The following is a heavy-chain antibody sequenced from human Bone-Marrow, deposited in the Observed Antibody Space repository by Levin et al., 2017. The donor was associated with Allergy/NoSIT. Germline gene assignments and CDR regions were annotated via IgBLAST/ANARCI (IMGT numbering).Heavy chain of an antibody. Sequence: KGLEWVANINRDGSENYYVDSMKGRFTISRDNANNLLYLEMNSLRVDDTAVYYCARYFRSYAMDVWGQGTTVTVSS. CDR2: INRDGSEN. D-gene: IGHD2/OR15-2a*01. J-gene: IGHJ6*02. CDR3: ARYFRSYAMDV. V-gene: IGHV3-7*01.